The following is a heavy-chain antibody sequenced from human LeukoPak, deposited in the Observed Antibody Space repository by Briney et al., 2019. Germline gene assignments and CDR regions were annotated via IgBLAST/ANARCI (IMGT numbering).Heavy chain of an antibody. J-gene: IGHJ4*02. CDR1: GGSISSGSYY. Sequence: APETLSLTCTVSGGSISSGSYYWSWIRQPAGKGLEWIGRIYTSGSTNYNPSLKSRVTISVDTSKNQFSLKLSSVTAADTAVYYCAAARPFLDYWGQGTLVTVSS. CDR2: IYTSGST. V-gene: IGHV4-61*02. D-gene: IGHD6-6*01. CDR3: AAARPFLDY.